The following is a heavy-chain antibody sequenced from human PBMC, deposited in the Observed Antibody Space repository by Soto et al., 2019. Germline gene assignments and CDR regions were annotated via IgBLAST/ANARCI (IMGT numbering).Heavy chain of an antibody. J-gene: IGHJ6*02. CDR3: VRGYCSSTSCSDYGMDV. V-gene: IGHV3-33*01. D-gene: IGHD2-2*01. CDR1: GFTFSSYG. Sequence: PGGSLRLSCAASGFTFSSYGMHWVRQAPGKGLEWVAVIWYDGSNKYYADSVKGRFTISRDNSKNTLYLQMNSLRAEDTAVYYCVRGYCSSTSCSDYGMDVWGQGITVTVSS. CDR2: IWYDGSNK.